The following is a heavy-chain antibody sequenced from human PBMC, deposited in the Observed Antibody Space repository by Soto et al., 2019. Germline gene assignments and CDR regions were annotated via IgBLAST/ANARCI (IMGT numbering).Heavy chain of an antibody. CDR3: ARDDRSHWAYHSESRAQMAAFDY. D-gene: IGHD3-16*01. CDR1: GFPFSTYG. J-gene: IGHJ4*02. V-gene: IGHV3-30*03. Sequence: QVQLVESGGGVVQPGRSLRLSCAASGFPFSTYGMHWVRQAPGKGLEWVAVISYDGNNRYHADSVKGRFAVSRDNSKNTVYLQMNNLRAEDTAVYYCARDDRSHWAYHSESRAQMAAFDYWGQGTLVTVSS. CDR2: ISYDGNNR.